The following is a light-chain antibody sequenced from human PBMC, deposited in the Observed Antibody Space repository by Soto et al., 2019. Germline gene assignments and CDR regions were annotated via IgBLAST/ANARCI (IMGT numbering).Light chain of an antibody. CDR1: SSDVGGYNY. Sequence: QSALTQPASVSGSPGQSITISCTGTSSDVGGYNYVSWYQQHPGKAPKLMIYDVSNRPSGVSNRFSGSKSGNTASLTISGLQAEDEADYYCSSYTSISTHVVFGGGTQLTV. CDR3: SSYTSISTHVV. CDR2: DVS. J-gene: IGLJ2*01. V-gene: IGLV2-14*01.